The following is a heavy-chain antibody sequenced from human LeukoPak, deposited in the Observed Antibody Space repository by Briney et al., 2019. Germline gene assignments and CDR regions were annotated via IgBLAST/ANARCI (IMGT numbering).Heavy chain of an antibody. V-gene: IGHV1-69*06. CDR3: ARVGSYGITGTTDFDY. J-gene: IGHJ4*02. CDR1: GGTFSSYA. CDR2: IIPIFGTA. D-gene: IGHD1-7*01. Sequence: SVNVSCKASGGTFSSYAISWVRQAPGQGLEWMGGIIPIFGTANYAQKFQGRVTITADKSTSTAYMELSSLRSEDTAVYYCARVGSYGITGTTDFDYWGQGTLVTVSS.